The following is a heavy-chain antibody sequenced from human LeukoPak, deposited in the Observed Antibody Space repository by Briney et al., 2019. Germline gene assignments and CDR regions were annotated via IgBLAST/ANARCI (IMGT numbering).Heavy chain of an antibody. CDR3: AKPNGNVVAVPMDV. CDR2: IIGRGTSA. J-gene: IGHJ6*02. D-gene: IGHD2-21*01. V-gene: IGHV3-23*01. CDR1: GFTFSAYA. Sequence: GGSLRLSCAASGFTFSAYAMNWVRQAPGKGLEWVSSIIGRGTSAFYADSVKGRFTISRDNSKNTLYLQMNSLTVAGTAVYYCAKPNGNVVAVPMDVWGQGTTVTVSS.